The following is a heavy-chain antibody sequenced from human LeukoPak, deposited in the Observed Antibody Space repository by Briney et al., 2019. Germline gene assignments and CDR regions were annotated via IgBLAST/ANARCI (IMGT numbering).Heavy chain of an antibody. CDR1: GGSFSGYY. CDR2: INHSGST. CDR3: ASSYYYDSSGYYFDY. Sequence: SETLSLTCAVYGGSFSGYYWSWIRQPPGKGLEWIGEINHSGSTNYNPSLKSRVTISVDTSKNQFSLKLSSVTAADTAVYYCASSYYYDSSGYYFDYWGQGTLVTVSS. D-gene: IGHD3-22*01. J-gene: IGHJ4*02. V-gene: IGHV4-34*01.